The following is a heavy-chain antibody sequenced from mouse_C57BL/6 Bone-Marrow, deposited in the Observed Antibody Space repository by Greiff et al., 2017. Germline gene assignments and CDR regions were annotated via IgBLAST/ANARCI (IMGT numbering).Heavy chain of an antibody. V-gene: IGHV5-6*01. D-gene: IGHD1-1*01. CDR1: GFTFSSYA. J-gene: IGHJ3*01. CDR2: ISSGGSYT. Sequence: EVQLVESGEGLVKPGGSLKLSCAASGFTFSSYAMSWVRQTPEQRLEWVATISSGGSYTYYPDSVKGRFTISRDNAKNTLYLQMSSLKSEDTAMYYCARPGYYYGSSLAWFAYWGQGTLVTVSA. CDR3: ARPGYYYGSSLAWFAY.